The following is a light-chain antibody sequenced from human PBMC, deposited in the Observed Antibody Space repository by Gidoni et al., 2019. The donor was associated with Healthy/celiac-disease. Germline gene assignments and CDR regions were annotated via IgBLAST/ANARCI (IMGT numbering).Light chain of an antibody. CDR3: QSYDSSNQWV. CDR1: SGSIASNY. J-gene: IGLJ3*02. V-gene: IGLV6-57*02. Sequence: NFMLTQPHSVSESPGQTVPISCTGSSGSIASNYVQWYQQRPGSATTTVIYEDNQRPSGVPDRFSGSIDSSSNSASLTISGLKTEDEADYYCQSYDSSNQWVFGGGTKLTVL. CDR2: EDN.